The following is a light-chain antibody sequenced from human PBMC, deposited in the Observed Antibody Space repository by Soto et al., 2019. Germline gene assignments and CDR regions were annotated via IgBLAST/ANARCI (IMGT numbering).Light chain of an antibody. J-gene: IGKJ5*01. V-gene: IGKV3-20*01. CDR3: QQYGSSPPIT. CDR2: GAS. CDR1: QSLSSSY. Sequence: EILLTQSPGTLSLSPRERATLSCRASQSLSSSYLAWDQQRRGQAPRLLIYGASSRATGIPDRFSGSGSGTDFTLTISRLEPEDSAVYYCQQYGSSPPITFGQGTRLEIK.